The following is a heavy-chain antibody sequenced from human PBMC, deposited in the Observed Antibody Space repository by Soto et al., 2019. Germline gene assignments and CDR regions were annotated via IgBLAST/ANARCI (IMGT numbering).Heavy chain of an antibody. Sequence: QLVQSGAEVGKPGASVKVSCKASGYSLTAYYIHWVRQAPGQGLEWMGWINPLTGDTNFAQNFQGRVTMTRDMSITTAYMELSRLRSDDTAVFYCARQQDRGILAAGFDYWGQGTLVTASS. CDR2: INPLTGDT. D-gene: IGHD1-26*01. V-gene: IGHV1-2*02. CDR3: ARQQDRGILAAGFDY. J-gene: IGHJ4*02. CDR1: GYSLTAYY.